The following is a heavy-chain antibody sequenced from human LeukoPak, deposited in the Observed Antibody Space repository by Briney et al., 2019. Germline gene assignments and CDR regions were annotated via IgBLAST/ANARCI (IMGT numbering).Heavy chain of an antibody. J-gene: IGHJ4*02. CDR3: AKDPRTIFGVAHFDY. CDR2: ISGSGGST. Sequence: GGSLRLSCAASGFTLSSYAMSWVRQAPGKGLEWVSAISGSGGSTYYADSVKGRFTISRDNSKNTLYLQMNSLRAEDTAVYYCAKDPRTIFGVAHFDYWGQGTLVTVSS. V-gene: IGHV3-23*01. CDR1: GFTLSSYA. D-gene: IGHD3-3*01.